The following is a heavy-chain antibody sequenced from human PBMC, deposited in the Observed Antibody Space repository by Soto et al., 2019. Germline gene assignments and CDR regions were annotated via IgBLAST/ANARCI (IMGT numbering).Heavy chain of an antibody. CDR1: GFTLSSSA. V-gene: IGHV1-58*01. CDR2: IVVGSGNT. J-gene: IGHJ6*03. Sequence: ASVKVSCKASGFTLSSSALQWVRQARGQRLEWIGWIVVGSGNTNYAQKFQERVTITRDMSTSTAYMELNSLRSDDTAVYYCAARGSRDYYMAVWGKGTTVTVS. CDR3: AARGSRDYYMAV. D-gene: IGHD3-10*01.